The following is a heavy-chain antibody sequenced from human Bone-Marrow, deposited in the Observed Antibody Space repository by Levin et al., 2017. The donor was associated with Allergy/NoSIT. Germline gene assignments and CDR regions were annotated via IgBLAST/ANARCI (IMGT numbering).Heavy chain of an antibody. D-gene: IGHD1/OR15-1a*01. J-gene: IGHJ3*01. V-gene: IGHV3-9*01. CDR2: ISWNSGKT. Sequence: GGSLRLSCATSKFIFDDYGMYWVRQAPGKGLEWVSGISWNSGKTHYADSVKGRFIISRDNAKNSLFLQMNSLRTEDTALYYCVKSLNTMTIHDGFDFWGQGTMVTVSA. CDR1: KFIFDDYG. CDR3: VKSLNTMTIHDGFDF.